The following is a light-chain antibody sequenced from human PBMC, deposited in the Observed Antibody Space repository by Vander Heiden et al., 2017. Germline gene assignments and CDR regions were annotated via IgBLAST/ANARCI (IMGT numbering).Light chain of an antibody. CDR2: DAS. CDR1: QSVSSY. V-gene: IGKV3-11*01. CDR3: QQRSIWPPIT. Sequence: EIVLTQSPATLSLSSGERATLSCRASQSVSSYLAWYQQKPGQAPRLLSYDASNRATGIPARFSGSGSGTDFTLTISSLEPEDFAVYYCQQRSIWPPITFGQWTRLEI. J-gene: IGKJ5*01.